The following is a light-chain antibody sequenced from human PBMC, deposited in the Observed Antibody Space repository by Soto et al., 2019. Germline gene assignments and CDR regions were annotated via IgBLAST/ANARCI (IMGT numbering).Light chain of an antibody. Sequence: QSALTQPASVSGSPGQSITISCTGTSSDVGIHNLVSWYQQHPGQAPKLMIYEVSKRPLGVSTRFSASKSGNTASLTISGVQAEDESDYYCCSDGGSRAVFGGGTPLTVL. CDR1: SSDVGIHNL. V-gene: IGLV2-23*02. CDR3: CSDGGSRAV. J-gene: IGLJ7*01. CDR2: EVS.